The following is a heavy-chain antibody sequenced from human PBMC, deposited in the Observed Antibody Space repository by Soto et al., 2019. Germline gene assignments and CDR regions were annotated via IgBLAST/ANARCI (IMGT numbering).Heavy chain of an antibody. V-gene: IGHV4-59*01. Sequence: QVQLQESGPGLVKPSETLSLTCSVSGVSISSYYWSWIRQPPGKGLEWIGYIYYSGSTNYNPSLKRRVTISVDTSKNQFSLKLSSVTAADTAVYYCARSRGGYFGYWGQGTLVTVSS. D-gene: IGHD3-22*01. CDR1: GVSISSYY. J-gene: IGHJ4*02. CDR3: ARSRGGYFGY. CDR2: IYYSGST.